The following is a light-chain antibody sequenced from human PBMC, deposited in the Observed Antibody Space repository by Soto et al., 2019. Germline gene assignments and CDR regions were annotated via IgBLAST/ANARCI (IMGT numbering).Light chain of an antibody. J-gene: IGKJ5*01. CDR1: QSVSSSY. Sequence: EIVLTQSPGTLSLSPGERATLSCRASQSVSSSYLAWYQQKPGQAPRLLIYGASSRATGIPDRFSASGSGTDFTLTISGLEPEDSAVYYCQQYGSSLITFGQGTRREIK. CDR2: GAS. V-gene: IGKV3-20*01. CDR3: QQYGSSLIT.